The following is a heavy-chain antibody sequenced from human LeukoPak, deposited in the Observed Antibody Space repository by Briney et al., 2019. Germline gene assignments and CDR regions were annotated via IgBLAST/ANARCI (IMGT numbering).Heavy chain of an antibody. CDR3: ARVISGYYDSSGYLGY. V-gene: IGHV1-2*02. CDR1: GYTFTGYY. D-gene: IGHD3-22*01. J-gene: IGHJ4*02. Sequence: EASVKVSCKASGYTFTGYYMHWVRQAPGQGLEWMGWINPNSGGTNYAQKFQGRVTMTRDTSISTAYMELSRLRSDDTAVYYCARVISGYYDSSGYLGYWGQGTLVTVSS. CDR2: INPNSGGT.